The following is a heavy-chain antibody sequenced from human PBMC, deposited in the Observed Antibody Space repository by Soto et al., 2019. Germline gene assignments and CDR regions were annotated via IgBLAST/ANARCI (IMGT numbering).Heavy chain of an antibody. Sequence: QVQLVQSGAEVKKPGASVKVSCKASGYTFASYAISWMRQAPGQGLEWMGWISAYTGNTNYAQKLQGRVTITTDASPSTAYMELRSLRSDDTAVYYCARDPPPPDYWGQGTLVTVSS. J-gene: IGHJ4*02. CDR1: GYTFASYA. CDR2: ISAYTGNT. V-gene: IGHV1-18*01. CDR3: ARDPPPPDY.